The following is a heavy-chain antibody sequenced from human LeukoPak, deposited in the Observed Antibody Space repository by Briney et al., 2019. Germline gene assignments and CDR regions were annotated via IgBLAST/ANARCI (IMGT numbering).Heavy chain of an antibody. CDR2: IGPSDSYI. V-gene: IGHV5-10-1*01. D-gene: IGHD3-22*01. Sequence: GESLKISCKGSGYTFTTYWISWVRQMPGKGLEWMGRIGPSDSYINYSPSLQGHVTISTDKSVSTVYLQWSSLQASDTAMYYCARHHYYDSSGYYVPPAVDYWGQGTLVTVSS. CDR3: ARHHYYDSSGYYVPPAVDY. CDR1: GYTFTTYW. J-gene: IGHJ4*02.